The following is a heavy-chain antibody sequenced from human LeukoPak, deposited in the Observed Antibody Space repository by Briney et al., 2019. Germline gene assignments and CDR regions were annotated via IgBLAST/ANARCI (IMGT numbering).Heavy chain of an antibody. CDR2: VSNDGTNK. V-gene: IGHV3-30*18. D-gene: IGHD5-18*01. CDR3: AKRRIPGRVDDAFDI. Sequence: GGSLRLSCAASGFTFSSYDIHWVRQAPGKGLEWVAVVSNDGTNKLYADSVKGRFTISRDNSKATVYLQVNSLSPEDTALYYCAKRRIPGRVDDAFDIWGQGTMVTVSS. CDR1: GFTFSSYD. J-gene: IGHJ3*02.